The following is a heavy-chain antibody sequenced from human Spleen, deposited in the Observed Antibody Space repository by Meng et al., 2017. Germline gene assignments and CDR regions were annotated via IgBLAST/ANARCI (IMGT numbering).Heavy chain of an antibody. Sequence: GESLKISCAASGFTFSSYAMHWVRQAPGKGLEWVAVISYDGSNKYYADSVKGRFTISRDNSKNTLYLQMIGLRAEDTAVYYCAKEGGVAVTGYWSSRPYYFDYWGQGTLVTVSS. D-gene: IGHD6-19*01. J-gene: IGHJ4*02. CDR1: GFTFSSYA. CDR3: AKEGGVAVTGYWSSRPYYFDY. CDR2: ISYDGSNK. V-gene: IGHV3-30*07.